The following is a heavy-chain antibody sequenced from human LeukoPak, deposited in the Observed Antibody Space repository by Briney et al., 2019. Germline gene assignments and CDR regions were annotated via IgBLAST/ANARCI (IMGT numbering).Heavy chain of an antibody. CDR2: IIPIFGTA. CDR1: GGTFSSYA. V-gene: IGHV1-69*13. D-gene: IGHD1-7*01. Sequence: GASVKVSCKASGGTFSSYAISWVRQAPGQGLEWMGGIIPIFGTANYAQKFQGRVTITADESTSTAYMELSSLRSEDTAVYYCARDKSRSPLELLDPWGQGTLVTVSS. J-gene: IGHJ5*02. CDR3: ARDKSRSPLELLDP.